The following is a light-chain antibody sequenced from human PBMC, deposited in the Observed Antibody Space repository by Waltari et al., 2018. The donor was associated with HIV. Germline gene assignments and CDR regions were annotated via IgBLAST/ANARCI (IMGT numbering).Light chain of an antibody. J-gene: IGKJ3*01. CDR1: QGIRND. CDR2: DAT. V-gene: IGKV1-6*01. Sequence: AIQMTQSPSFLSASVGDRVTITCRASQGIRNDLGWYQHKPGKAPNLLIYDATTLHSGVPSRFSGSGSGTDFTLTISSLQPEEFATYYCLQDYNYPFTFGPGTKVDIK. CDR3: LQDYNYPFT.